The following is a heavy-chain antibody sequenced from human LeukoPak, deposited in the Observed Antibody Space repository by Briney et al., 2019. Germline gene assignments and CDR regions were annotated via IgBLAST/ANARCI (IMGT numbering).Heavy chain of an antibody. Sequence: GGSLRLSCAASGFTFRTYWMSWVRQAPGKGLEWVANINQDERDRYYVDSVKGRFTISRDNAKNSVYLQMNSLRAEDTAVYYCARGSLLLWFGDFDPWGQGTLVTVSS. CDR3: ARGSLLLWFGDFDP. D-gene: IGHD3-10*01. CDR1: GFTFRTYW. J-gene: IGHJ5*02. CDR2: INQDERDR. V-gene: IGHV3-7*01.